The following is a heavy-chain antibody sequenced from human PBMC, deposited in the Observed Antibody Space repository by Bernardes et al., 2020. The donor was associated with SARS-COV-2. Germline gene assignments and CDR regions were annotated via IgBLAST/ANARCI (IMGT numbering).Heavy chain of an antibody. Sequence: GESLKISCKGSGYSFTSYWISWVRQMPGKGLEWMGRIDPSDSYTNYSPSFQGHVTISADKSISTAYLQWSSLKASDTAMYYCARQGDYDPRIDYWGQGTLVTVSS. CDR1: GYSFTSYW. CDR3: ARQGDYDPRIDY. D-gene: IGHD4-17*01. J-gene: IGHJ4*02. CDR2: IDPSDSYT. V-gene: IGHV5-10-1*01.